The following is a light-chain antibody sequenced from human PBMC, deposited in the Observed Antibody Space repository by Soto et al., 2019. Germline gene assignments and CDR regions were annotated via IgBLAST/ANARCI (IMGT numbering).Light chain of an antibody. J-gene: IGLJ1*01. CDR2: ANS. CDR1: NSNIGAGYD. CDR3: QSYDSSLSGFYV. Sequence: QSVLTQPPSVSGAPGQRVTISCTGSNSNIGAGYDVHWYQQLPGRAPKLLIYANSNRPSGVPDRVSGSRSGTSASLAITGLQAEDEADYSCQSYDSSLSGFYVFGTGTKLTVL. V-gene: IGLV1-40*01.